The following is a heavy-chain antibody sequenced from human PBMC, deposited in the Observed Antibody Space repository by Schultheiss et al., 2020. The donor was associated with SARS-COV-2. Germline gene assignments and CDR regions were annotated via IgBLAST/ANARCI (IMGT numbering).Heavy chain of an antibody. D-gene: IGHD2-2*01. CDR3: ANHVVPAASRAPRRAFDI. J-gene: IGHJ3*02. CDR2: IYYSGST. CDR1: GGSFSGYY. Sequence: SETLSLTCAVYGGSFSGYYWSWIRQPPGKGLEWIGSIYYSGSTYYNPSLKSRVTISVDTSKNQFSLKLSSVTAADTAVYYCANHVVPAASRAPRRAFDIWGQGTMVTVSS. V-gene: IGHV4-34*01.